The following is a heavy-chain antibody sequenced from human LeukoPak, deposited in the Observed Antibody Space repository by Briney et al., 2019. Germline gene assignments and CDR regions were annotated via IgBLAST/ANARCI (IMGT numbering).Heavy chain of an antibody. V-gene: IGHV3-30*04. CDR1: GFTFSSYA. CDR3: ARDTRGYTYADASDI. D-gene: IGHD5-18*01. CDR2: VWYDGTNK. J-gene: IGHJ3*02. Sequence: QPGGSLRLSCAASGFTFSSYAMHWVRQAPGKGLEWVAVVWYDGTNKNYADSVEGRFTISRDNSKNTLYLQMNSLRVEDTAMYYCARDTRGYTYADASDIWGQGTMVTVSS.